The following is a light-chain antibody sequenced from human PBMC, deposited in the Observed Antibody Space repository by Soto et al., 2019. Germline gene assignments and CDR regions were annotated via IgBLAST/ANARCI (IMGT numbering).Light chain of an antibody. V-gene: IGKV3-20*01. CDR2: GAS. CDR3: QQYGSTLPYT. J-gene: IGKJ2*01. Sequence: EIVLTQSPGTLSLSPGERATLSCRASQSVSSSYLAWYQQKPGQDPRLLIYGASSKATGIPDRFSGSGSGTDFTLTIIRLEPEDFAVYYCQQYGSTLPYTFGQGTKLEIK. CDR1: QSVSSSY.